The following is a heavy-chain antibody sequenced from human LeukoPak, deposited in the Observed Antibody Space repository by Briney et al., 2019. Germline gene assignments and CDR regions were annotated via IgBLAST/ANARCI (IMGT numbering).Heavy chain of an antibody. CDR3: ARESRYPGYYYGMDV. Sequence: ASVKVSCKASGYTFTSYAVNWVRQAPGQGLEWMGWINTNTGNPTYAQGFTGRFVFSLDISVSTAYLQISSLKAEDTAVYYCARESRYPGYYYGMDVWGQGTTVTVSS. CDR1: GYTFTSYA. V-gene: IGHV7-4-1*02. D-gene: IGHD1-1*01. J-gene: IGHJ6*02. CDR2: INTNTGNP.